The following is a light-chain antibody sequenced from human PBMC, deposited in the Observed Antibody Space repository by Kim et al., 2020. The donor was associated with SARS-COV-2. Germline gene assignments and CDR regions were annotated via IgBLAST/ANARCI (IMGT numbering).Light chain of an antibody. J-gene: IGKJ2*01. CDR2: SAS. CDR1: ENIRTF. V-gene: IGKV1-39*01. CDR3: QQSFGSLYT. Sequence: SASVGDSFTITCRASENIRTFLNWYRQKPGKAPELLIHSASSLHTGDPSRLSGSGSGTDFTLTITSLQPEDFATYYCQQSFGSLYTFGQGTKLEI.